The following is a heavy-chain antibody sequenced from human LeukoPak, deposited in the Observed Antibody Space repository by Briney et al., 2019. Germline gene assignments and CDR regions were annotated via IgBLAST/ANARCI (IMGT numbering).Heavy chain of an antibody. J-gene: IGHJ4*02. Sequence: ASVKVSCKASGGTLNSYAFSWMRQAPGQGLEWMGRIIPIYDPVDYAQRFQGRVTITADESTNTVYMELNRLTFEDTAVYYCAREPLGCGGDCHFDYWGQGTLVTVSS. V-gene: IGHV1-69*15. CDR1: GGTLNSYA. D-gene: IGHD2-21*02. CDR2: IIPIYDPV. CDR3: AREPLGCGGDCHFDY.